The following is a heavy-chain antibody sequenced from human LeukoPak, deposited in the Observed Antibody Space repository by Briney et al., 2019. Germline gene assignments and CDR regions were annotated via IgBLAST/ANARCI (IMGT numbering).Heavy chain of an antibody. CDR3: ARGINDGGYGEEYYGLDV. CDR2: IYSGEST. D-gene: IGHD3-10*01. V-gene: IGHV3-53*04. CDR1: GFTVSSNY. Sequence: SGGSLRLSCAASGFTVSSNYMSWVRQAPGKGLEWVSVIYSGESTYYADSVQGRFTISRHNSKNTVYLQMNSLRAEDTAVYYCARGINDGGYGEEYYGLDVWGQGTTVTVSS. J-gene: IGHJ6*02.